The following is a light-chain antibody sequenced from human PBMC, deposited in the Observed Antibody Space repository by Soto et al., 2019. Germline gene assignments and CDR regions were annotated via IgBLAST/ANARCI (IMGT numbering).Light chain of an antibody. J-gene: IGKJ5*01. Sequence: DIHLTQSPSFLSASVGDRVTITCRASQGISSYLAWYQQKPGKAPKLLIYAASTLQSGVPSRFSGSGSGTDFTLTIRSLQPEDFATYYCQQLNTYPPSTFGHGTRLEIK. V-gene: IGKV1-9*01. CDR1: QGISSY. CDR2: AAS. CDR3: QQLNTYPPST.